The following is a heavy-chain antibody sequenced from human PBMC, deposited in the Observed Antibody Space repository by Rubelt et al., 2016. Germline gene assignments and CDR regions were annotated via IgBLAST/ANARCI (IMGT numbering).Heavy chain of an antibody. CDR2: INHSGST. Sequence: QVQLQQWGAGLLKPSETLSLTCAVYGGSFSGYYWSWIRQPPGKGLEWFGEINHSGSTNYNPSLKSRGTISVDTSKNQFSLKLSSVTAADTAVYYCASFAGAHLWSNYWGQGTLVTVSS. V-gene: IGHV4-34*01. CDR3: ASFAGAHLWSNY. J-gene: IGHJ4*02. D-gene: IGHD5-18*01. CDR1: GGSFSGYY.